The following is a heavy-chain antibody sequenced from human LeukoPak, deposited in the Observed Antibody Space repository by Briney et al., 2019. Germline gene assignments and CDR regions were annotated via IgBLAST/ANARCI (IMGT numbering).Heavy chain of an antibody. CDR2: IYSTGST. J-gene: IGHJ6*03. CDR3: ARSVPHYVARAIVVVPAVMDV. D-gene: IGHD2-2*01. Sequence: SETLSLTCTVSGGSISSGGYYWSWIRQPAGKGLEYIGRIYSTGSTNYNPSLRSRVTISVDTSKNHFSLKLSSVTAADTAVYYCARSVPHYVARAIVVVPAVMDVWGKGTTVTVSS. CDR1: GGSISSGGYY. V-gene: IGHV4-61*02.